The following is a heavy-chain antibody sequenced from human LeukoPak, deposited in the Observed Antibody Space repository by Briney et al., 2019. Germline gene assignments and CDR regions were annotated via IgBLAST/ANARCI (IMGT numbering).Heavy chain of an antibody. J-gene: IGHJ3*02. V-gene: IGHV4-34*01. CDR3: ARQGLYYYDSSGLDAFDI. Sequence: KPSETLSLTCAVYGGSFSGYYWSWIRQPPGKGLEWIGEINHCGSTNYNPSFKSRVTISVDTSNNQFSLKLSSVTAADTAGYYCARQGLYYYDSSGLDAFDIWGQGTMVSVSS. D-gene: IGHD3-22*01. CDR1: GGSFSGYY. CDR2: INHCGST.